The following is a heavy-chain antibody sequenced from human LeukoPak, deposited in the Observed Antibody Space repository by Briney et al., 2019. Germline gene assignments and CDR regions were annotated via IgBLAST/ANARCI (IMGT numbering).Heavy chain of an antibody. J-gene: IGHJ4*02. CDR1: GFSFSSYG. CDR2: ISGSGGST. Sequence: TGGSLRLSCAVSGFSFSSYGMHWVRQAPGKGLEWVSAISGSGGSTYYADSVKGRFTISRDNSKNTLYLQMNSLRAEGTAVYYCAKDSLIVVVPAAIDYWGQGTLVTVSS. CDR3: AKDSLIVVVPAAIDY. V-gene: IGHV3-23*01. D-gene: IGHD2-2*02.